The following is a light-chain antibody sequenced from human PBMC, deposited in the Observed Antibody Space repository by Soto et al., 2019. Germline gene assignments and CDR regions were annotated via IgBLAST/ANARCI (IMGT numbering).Light chain of an antibody. V-gene: IGKV3-11*01. CDR3: QHRYNWPLT. CDR1: QDINTY. CDR2: DAS. Sequence: EVVLTQSPATLSLSPGEKATLSCRASQDINTYLGWYQQKPGQPPRLLIYDASNRASGIPARFSDGGSGTDFTLTIDTLEPEDFAIYYCQHRYNWPLTFGAGTKVEIK. J-gene: IGKJ4*01.